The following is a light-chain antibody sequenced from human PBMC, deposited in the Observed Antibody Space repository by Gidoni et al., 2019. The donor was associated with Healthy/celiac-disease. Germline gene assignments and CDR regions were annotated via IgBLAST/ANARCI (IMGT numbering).Light chain of an antibody. CDR2: RNN. CDR1: SSNIGSND. V-gene: IGLV1-47*01. Sequence: QSRLTQPPSASGHPGQRVTISCSGSSSNIGSNDVYWYQPLPGTAPKLLNHRNNQRPSGVPDRFSASKSGTSASLAISGLLSEDEADYYCAAWDDSLSGLFGGGTKLTVL. CDR3: AAWDDSLSGL. J-gene: IGLJ2*01.